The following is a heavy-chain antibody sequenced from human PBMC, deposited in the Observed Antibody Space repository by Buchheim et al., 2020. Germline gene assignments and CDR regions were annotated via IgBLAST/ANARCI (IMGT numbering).Heavy chain of an antibody. D-gene: IGHD2-2*01. J-gene: IGHJ3*01. CDR3: ARVGGCDTASCHHGAFDF. CDR2: ITQGGSEK. V-gene: IGHV3-7*01. CDR1: GFTFSSYW. Sequence: EVQLVESGGGLVQPGGSLRLSCAASGFTFSSYWLSLVRQAPGPGLEWVANITQGGSEKYYVDSVKGRFTISSDDANRSVYLQLNSLRAEDTAVYYCARVGGCDTASCHHGAFDFWGQGS.